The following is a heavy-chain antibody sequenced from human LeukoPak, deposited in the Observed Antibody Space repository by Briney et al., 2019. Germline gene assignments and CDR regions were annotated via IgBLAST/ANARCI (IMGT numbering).Heavy chain of an antibody. CDR2: INHSGSS. CDR3: ARMRVRGVFLYYFDY. D-gene: IGHD3-10*01. J-gene: IGHJ4*02. V-gene: IGHV4-30-2*01. CDR1: GGSISSGGYY. Sequence: PSQTLSLTCTVSGGSISSGGYYWSWIRQPPGKGLQWIGEINHSGSSNYNPSLKSRVTISVDTSKNQFSLKLRSVTAADTAVYYCARMRVRGVFLYYFDYWGQGTLVTVSS.